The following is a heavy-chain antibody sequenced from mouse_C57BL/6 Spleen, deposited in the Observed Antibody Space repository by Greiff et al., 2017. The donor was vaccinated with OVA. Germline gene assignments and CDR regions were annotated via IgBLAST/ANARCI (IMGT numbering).Heavy chain of an antibody. CDR3: ASQGGGFAY. V-gene: IGHV1-81*01. J-gene: IGHJ3*01. CDR2: IYPRSGNT. CDR1: GYTFTSYG. Sequence: QVQLQQSGAELARPGASVKLSCKASGYTFTSYGISWVKQRPGQGLEWIGEIYPRSGNTYYNEKFKGKATLTADKSSSTASMELRSLTSGDSAVXFCASQGGGFAYWGQGTLVTVSA.